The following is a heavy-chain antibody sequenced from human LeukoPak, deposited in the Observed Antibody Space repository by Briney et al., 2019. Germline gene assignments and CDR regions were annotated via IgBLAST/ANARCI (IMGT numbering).Heavy chain of an antibody. V-gene: IGHV3-30*03. CDR2: ISYDGSNK. D-gene: IGHD6-13*01. CDR1: GFTFSSYG. Sequence: GGSLRLSCAASGFTFSSYGMHWVRQAPGKGLEWVAVISYDGSNKYYADSVKGRFTISRDNSKNTLYLQMNSLRAEDTAVYYCARDRIAAAGDAFDIWGQGTMVTVSS. J-gene: IGHJ3*02. CDR3: ARDRIAAAGDAFDI.